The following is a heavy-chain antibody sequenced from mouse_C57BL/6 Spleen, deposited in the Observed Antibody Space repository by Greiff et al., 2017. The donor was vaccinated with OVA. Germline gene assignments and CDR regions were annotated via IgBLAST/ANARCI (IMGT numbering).Heavy chain of an antibody. CDR1: GYAFSSSW. J-gene: IGHJ2*01. CDR2: IYPGDGDT. V-gene: IGHV1-82*01. CDR3: ARKLVFDY. Sequence: QVQLQQSGPELVKPGASVKISCKASGYAFSSSWMNWVKQRPGKGLEWIGRIYPGDGDTNYNGKFKGKATLTADKSSSTAYMQLRSLTSEDSAVYFCARKLVFDYWGQGTTLTVSS.